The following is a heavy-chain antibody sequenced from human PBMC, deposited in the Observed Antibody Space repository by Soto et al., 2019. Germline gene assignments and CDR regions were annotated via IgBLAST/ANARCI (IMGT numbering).Heavy chain of an antibody. CDR2: ISSSSSYI. CDR1: GFTFSSYS. CDR3: ARDYPIVVVGGYYYYMDV. V-gene: IGHV3-21*01. Sequence: GGSLRLSCAASGFTFSSYSMNWVRQAPGKGLEWVSSISSSSSYIYYADSVKGRFTISRDNAKNSLYLQMNSLRAEDTAVYYCARDYPIVVVGGYYYYMDVWGKGTTVTVSS. D-gene: IGHD2-2*01. J-gene: IGHJ6*03.